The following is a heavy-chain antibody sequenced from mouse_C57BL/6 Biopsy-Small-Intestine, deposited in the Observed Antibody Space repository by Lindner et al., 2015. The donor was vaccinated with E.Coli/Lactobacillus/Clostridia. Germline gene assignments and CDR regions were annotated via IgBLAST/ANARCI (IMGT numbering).Heavy chain of an antibody. CDR2: IYPGDGDT. J-gene: IGHJ2*01. Sequence: VQLQESGPELVKPGASVKISCKASGHAFSSSWMNWVKQRPGKGLEWIGRIYPGDGDTNYNGKFKGKATLTADKSSSTAYMQLSSLTSEDSAVYFCARSYGNYYFDYWGQGTTLTVSS. V-gene: IGHV1-82*01. CDR1: GHAFSSSW. CDR3: ARSYGNYYFDY. D-gene: IGHD2-1*01.